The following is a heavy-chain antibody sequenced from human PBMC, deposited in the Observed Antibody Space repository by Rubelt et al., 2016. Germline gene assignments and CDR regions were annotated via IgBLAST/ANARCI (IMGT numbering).Heavy chain of an antibody. J-gene: IGHJ4*02. CDR1: GGTFSSYA. CDR2: IIPILVIA. D-gene: IGHD2-2*03. V-gene: IGHV1-69*04. Sequence: LVQSGAEVKKPGSSVKVSCKASGGTFSSYAISWVRQAPGQGLEWMGRIIPILVIANYAQKFQGRVTITADKSTSTAYMELSSLRAEDTAVYYCARVPAGYCSSTSCYGSDYWGQGTLVTVSS. CDR3: ARVPAGYCSSTSCYGSDY.